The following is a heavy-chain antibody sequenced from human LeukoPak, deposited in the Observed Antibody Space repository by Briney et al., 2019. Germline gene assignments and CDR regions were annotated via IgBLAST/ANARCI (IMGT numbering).Heavy chain of an antibody. V-gene: IGHV4-59*01. Sequence: SETLSLTCTVSGGSISSYYWSRIRQPPGKGLEWIGYIYYSGSTNYNPPLKSRVTISVDTSKNQFSLKLSSVTAADTAVYYCARVGYGMDVWGQGTTVTVSS. CDR1: GGSISSYY. CDR2: IYYSGST. J-gene: IGHJ6*02. CDR3: ARVGYGMDV.